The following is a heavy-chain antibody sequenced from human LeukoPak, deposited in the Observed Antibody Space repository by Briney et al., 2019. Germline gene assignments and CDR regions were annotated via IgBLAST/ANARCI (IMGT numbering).Heavy chain of an antibody. Sequence: PGGSLRLSCAASGFTFSSYSMNWVRQSPGKGLEGVSSISSSSSYIYYADSVKGRFTISRDNAKNSLYLQMNSLRAEDTAVYYCARGAYDFWSGYHEYYWGQGSLVTVSS. CDR1: GFTFSSYS. J-gene: IGHJ4*02. CDR3: ARGAYDFWSGYHEYY. D-gene: IGHD3-3*01. V-gene: IGHV3-21*01. CDR2: ISSSSSYI.